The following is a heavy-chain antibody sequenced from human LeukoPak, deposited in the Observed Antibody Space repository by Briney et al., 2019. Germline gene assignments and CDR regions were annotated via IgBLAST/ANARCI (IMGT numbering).Heavy chain of an antibody. D-gene: IGHD2/OR15-2a*01. CDR3: VGTFLGY. Sequence: GGSLRLSCAVSGFTFSDAWTTWVRQAPGKGLEWVARIKRNRDGGTTDYTAPVRGRFTISRDDSKNTLYLQMNSLKTEDTAVYYCVGTFLGYWGLGTLVTVSS. V-gene: IGHV3-15*01. J-gene: IGHJ4*02. CDR2: IKRNRDGGTT. CDR1: GFTFSDAW.